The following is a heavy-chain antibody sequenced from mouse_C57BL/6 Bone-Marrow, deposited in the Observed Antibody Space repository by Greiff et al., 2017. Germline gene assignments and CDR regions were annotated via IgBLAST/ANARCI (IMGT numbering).Heavy chain of an antibody. CDR2: IWWDDAK. V-gene: IGHV8-8*01. Sequence: QVTLKASGPGILQPSQTLSLTCSFSGFSLSTFGMGVGWIRQPSGKGLEWLAHIWWDDAKYYNPALKSRLTISKDTSKNQVFLKIANVDTADTATYYCARIGVDYGSSYGGPWFAYWGKGTLVTVSA. J-gene: IGHJ3*01. D-gene: IGHD1-1*01. CDR3: ARIGVDYGSSYGGPWFAY. CDR1: GFSLSTFGMG.